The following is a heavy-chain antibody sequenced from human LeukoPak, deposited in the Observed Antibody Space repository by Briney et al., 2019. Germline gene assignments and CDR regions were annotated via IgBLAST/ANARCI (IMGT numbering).Heavy chain of an antibody. CDR3: ARIRIVGATVDY. Sequence: SETLSLTCAVSGYSIRSGYYWGWIRQPPGQGLEWIGSIYHSGSTYYNPSLKSRVAISVDTSKNQFSLKLSSVTAADTAVYYCARIRIVGATVDYWGQGTLVTVSS. J-gene: IGHJ4*02. CDR1: GYSIRSGYY. CDR2: IYHSGST. D-gene: IGHD1-26*01. V-gene: IGHV4-38-2*01.